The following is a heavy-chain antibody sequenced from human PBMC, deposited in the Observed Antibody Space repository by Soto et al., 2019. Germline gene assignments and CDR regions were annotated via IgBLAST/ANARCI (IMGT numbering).Heavy chain of an antibody. J-gene: IGHJ4*02. CDR2: VSASGSIT. Sequence: PGGSLRLSCAASGFTFSSYDMNWVRQAPGKGLEWVSGVSASGSITSYADSAKGRFTISRDNAKNTVFLQMTGLRAEDTAVYFCAKGDCSGGRCYRRFDYWGQGILVTVSS. D-gene: IGHD2-15*01. CDR1: GFTFSSYD. CDR3: AKGDCSGGRCYRRFDY. V-gene: IGHV3-23*01.